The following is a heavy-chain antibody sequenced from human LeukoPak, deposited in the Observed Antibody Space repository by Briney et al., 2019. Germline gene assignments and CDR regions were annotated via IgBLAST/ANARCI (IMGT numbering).Heavy chain of an antibody. D-gene: IGHD6-19*01. J-gene: IGHJ4*02. CDR2: IYYSGST. Sequence: SETLSLTCTVSGGSISSSSYYWGWIRQPPGKGLKWIGSIYYSGSTYYNPSLKSRVTISVDTSKNQFSLKLSSVTAADTAVYFCARSVAYTSGWYIDYWGQGTLVTVSS. CDR3: ARSVAYTSGWYIDY. CDR1: GGSISSSSYY. V-gene: IGHV4-39*01.